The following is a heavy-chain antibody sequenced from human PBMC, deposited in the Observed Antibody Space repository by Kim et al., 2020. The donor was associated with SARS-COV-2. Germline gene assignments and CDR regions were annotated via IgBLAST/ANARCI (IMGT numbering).Heavy chain of an antibody. D-gene: IGHD2-2*01. Sequence: RGRFTISRDNSKNTLYLQMNSLRAEDTAVYYCAKESYCSSTSEGPCGMDVWGQGTTVTVSS. J-gene: IGHJ6*02. CDR3: AKESYCSSTSEGPCGMDV. V-gene: IGHV3-30*02.